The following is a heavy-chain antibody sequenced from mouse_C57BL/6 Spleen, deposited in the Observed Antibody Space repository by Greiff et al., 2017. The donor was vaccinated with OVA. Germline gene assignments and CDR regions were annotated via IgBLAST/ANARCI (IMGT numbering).Heavy chain of an antibody. D-gene: IGHD1-1*01. CDR2: IRNKANGYTT. Sequence: EVKLLESGGGLVQPGGSLSLSCAASGFTFTDYYMSWVRQPPGKALEWLGFIRNKANGYTTEYSASVKGRFTISRDNSQSILYLQMNALRAEDSATYYCARYYYGSSDYWGQGTTLTVSS. CDR1: GFTFTDYY. CDR3: ARYYYGSSDY. V-gene: IGHV7-3*01. J-gene: IGHJ2*01.